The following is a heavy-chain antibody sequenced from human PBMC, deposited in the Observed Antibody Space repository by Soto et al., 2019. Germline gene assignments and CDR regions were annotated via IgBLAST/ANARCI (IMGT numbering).Heavy chain of an antibody. J-gene: IGHJ4*02. V-gene: IGHV4-39*05. Sequence: PSYSTELGSALCSDSVWISVYYGGWIRQPPGKGLEWIGRIYYSGSTYYNPSLKSRVTTSVDTSKNQFSLKLSSVTAADTAVYYCVRSAFHWGQRTLVTVFS. CDR2: IYYSGST. D-gene: IGHD3-3*02. CDR1: SDSVWISVYY. CDR3: VRSAFH.